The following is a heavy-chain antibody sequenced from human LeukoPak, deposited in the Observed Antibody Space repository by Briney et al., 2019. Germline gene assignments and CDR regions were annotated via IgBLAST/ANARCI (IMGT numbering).Heavy chain of an antibody. CDR2: IYYSGVT. CDR3: ASPGGSSGWFFEY. V-gene: IGHV4-59*01. J-gene: IGHJ4*02. D-gene: IGHD6-19*01. CDR1: GGSITSYY. Sequence: PSETLSLTCTISGGSITSYYWSWIRQSPGKGLEWIGYIYYSGVTDYNPSLKSRVTISVDTSKNQFSPKLTSVTAAGTAIYYCASPGGSSGWFFEYWGLGTLVTVSS.